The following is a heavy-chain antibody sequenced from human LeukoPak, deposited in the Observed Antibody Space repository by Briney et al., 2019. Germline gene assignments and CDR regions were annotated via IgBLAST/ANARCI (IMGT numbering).Heavy chain of an antibody. J-gene: IGHJ4*02. D-gene: IGHD6-19*01. Sequence: GASVKVSCKVSGYTLSDLSIYWVRQSPGKGLECLGGFDPEDGETVYAQKFQGRVTMTEDTSTDTAYMELSSLRSEDTAVYYCATPTKTLSVSGFDFWGQGTLVTVSS. CDR1: GYTLSDLS. CDR3: ATPTKTLSVSGFDF. V-gene: IGHV1-24*01. CDR2: FDPEDGET.